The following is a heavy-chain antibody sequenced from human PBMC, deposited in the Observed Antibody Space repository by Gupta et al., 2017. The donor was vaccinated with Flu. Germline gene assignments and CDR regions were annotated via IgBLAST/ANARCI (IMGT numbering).Heavy chain of an antibody. CDR1: GFTFSSNG. Sequence: QVQLVESGGGVVQPGGSLRLSCAASGFTFSSNGMHWVRQAPGKGLEWEAMISYDGSSEHYVDSVKGRFTISRDISKNTLSLEMNSLRPEDTAIYFCAKDLYSSGWYNYFDPWGQGTQVTVSS. V-gene: IGHV3-30*18. CDR2: ISYDGSSE. J-gene: IGHJ5*02. D-gene: IGHD6-19*01. CDR3: AKDLYSSGWYNYFDP.